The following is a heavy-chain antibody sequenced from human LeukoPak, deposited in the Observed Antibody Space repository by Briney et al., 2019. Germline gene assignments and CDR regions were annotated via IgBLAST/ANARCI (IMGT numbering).Heavy chain of an antibody. V-gene: IGHV3-7*03. CDR3: AKDATPGGSGSYFDY. J-gene: IGHJ4*02. Sequence: PGGSLRLSCAASGFTFSSYAMSWVRQAPGKGLEWVANIKQDGSEKYYVDSVKGRFTISRDNAKNSLYLQMNSLRAEDTALYYCAKDATPGGSGSYFDYWGQGTLVTVSS. CDR2: IKQDGSEK. D-gene: IGHD3-10*01. CDR1: GFTFSSYA.